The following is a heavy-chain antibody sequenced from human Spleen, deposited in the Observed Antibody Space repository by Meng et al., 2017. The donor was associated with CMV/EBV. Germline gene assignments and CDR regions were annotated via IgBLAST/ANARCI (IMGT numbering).Heavy chain of an antibody. V-gene: IGHV3-21*01. CDR2: ISTSSIDI. CDR3: AKDIVSSSGWLGSMDV. CDR1: GFTFSNYN. Sequence: GGSLRLSCAASGFTFSNYNMNWVRQAPGKGLEWVSSISTSSIDIYYADSVKGRFTISRDNAKNSLSLQMNSLRAEDTAVYYCAKDIVSSSGWLGSMDVWGQGTTVTVSS. J-gene: IGHJ6*02. D-gene: IGHD6-19*01.